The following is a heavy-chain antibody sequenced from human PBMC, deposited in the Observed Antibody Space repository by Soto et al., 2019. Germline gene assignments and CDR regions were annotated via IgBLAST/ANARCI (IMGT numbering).Heavy chain of an antibody. J-gene: IGHJ3*02. D-gene: IGHD3-16*02. CDR1: GFTFSSYG. CDR2: IWYDGSNK. CDR3: TLFAFGGVIVTNAFDI. V-gene: IGHV3-33*01. Sequence: GGSLRLSCAASGFTFSSYGMHWVRQAPGKGLEWVAVIWYDGSNKYYADSVKGRFTISRDNSKNTLYLQMNSLRAEDTAVYYCTLFAFGGVIVTNAFDIWGQGTMVTVSS.